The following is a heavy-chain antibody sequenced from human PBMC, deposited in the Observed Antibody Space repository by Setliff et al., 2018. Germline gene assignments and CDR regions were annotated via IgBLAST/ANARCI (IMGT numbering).Heavy chain of an antibody. CDR3: ARDTSSDWAAWFDP. V-gene: IGHV4-59*12. J-gene: IGHJ5*02. CDR1: GGSISTYY. Sequence: SETLSLTCTVSGGSISTYYWSWIRQPPGKGLEFIGYVYYSGLTNYDPSLKSRVTMSVDSSKNQFSLKLTSVTAADTAMYYCARDTSSDWAAWFDPWSQGILVTVSS. CDR2: VYYSGLT. D-gene: IGHD6-19*01.